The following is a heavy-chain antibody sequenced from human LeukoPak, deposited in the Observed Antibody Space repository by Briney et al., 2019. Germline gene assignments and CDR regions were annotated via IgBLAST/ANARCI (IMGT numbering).Heavy chain of an antibody. Sequence: GGSLRLSCAASGLTFSDYYMTWIRQAPGKGLEWVSYISGVASDIYYGDSVKGRFTISRDNAKKSVYLQMNSLRAEDTAVYYCARGGAQGMDVWGQGTTVTVSS. V-gene: IGHV3-11*01. CDR1: GLTFSDYY. J-gene: IGHJ6*02. CDR2: ISGVASDI. D-gene: IGHD1-26*01. CDR3: ARGGAQGMDV.